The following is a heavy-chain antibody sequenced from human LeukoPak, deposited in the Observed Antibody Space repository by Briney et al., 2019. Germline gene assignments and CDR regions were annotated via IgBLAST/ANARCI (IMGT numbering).Heavy chain of an antibody. CDR2: IIPIFGTA. Sequence: SVKVSCKASGYTFTSYGISWVRQAPGQGLEWMGRIIPIFGTANYAQKFQGRVTITTDESTSTAYMELSSLKSEDTAVYYCASGLVDNYYYYYYMDVWGKGTTVTVSS. J-gene: IGHJ6*03. D-gene: IGHD6-19*01. V-gene: IGHV1-69*05. CDR3: ASGLVDNYYYYYYMDV. CDR1: GYTFTSYG.